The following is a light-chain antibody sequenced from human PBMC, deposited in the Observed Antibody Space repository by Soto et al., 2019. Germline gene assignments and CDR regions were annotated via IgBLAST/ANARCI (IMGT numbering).Light chain of an antibody. Sequence: QSVLTQPPSVSGAPGQRVTISCAGDISNIGAGYNVHWYQLLPGSAPKLLIFDNTNRPSGVPDRFSGSKSGTSASLAITGLQAEDEADYYCQSYDSSASKVFGRGTKVTV. V-gene: IGLV1-40*01. CDR2: DNT. J-gene: IGLJ2*01. CDR1: ISNIGAGYN. CDR3: QSYDSSASKV.